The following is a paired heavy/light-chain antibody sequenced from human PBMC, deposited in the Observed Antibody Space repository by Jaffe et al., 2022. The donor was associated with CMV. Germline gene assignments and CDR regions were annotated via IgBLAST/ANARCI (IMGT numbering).Heavy chain of an antibody. J-gene: IGHJ6*03. CDR1: GETFSSNA. D-gene: IGHD6-13*01. Sequence: QVKLVQSGAEVKKPGSSVKVSCKASGETFSSNAISWVRQAPGQGLVWMGRILPILSITNYAQRFQGRLTITADKSTSTAYMELSSLRSEDTAVYYCASEPVRDSSTWAHYSFYYMDVWGKGTTVTVSS. CDR3: ASEPVRDSSTWAHYSFYYMDV. V-gene: IGHV1-69*09. CDR2: ILPILSIT.
Light chain of an antibody. CDR2: EDN. CDR1: SGSIASNF. Sequence: NFMLTQPHSVSESPGKTVTISCTRSSGSIASNFVQWYQQRPGSAPTTVIYEDNQRPSGVPDRFSGSIDTSSNSASLTISGLKTEDDADYYCQSYDSTNPVVFGGGTKLTVL. V-gene: IGLV6-57*04. CDR3: QSYDSTNPVV. J-gene: IGLJ2*01.